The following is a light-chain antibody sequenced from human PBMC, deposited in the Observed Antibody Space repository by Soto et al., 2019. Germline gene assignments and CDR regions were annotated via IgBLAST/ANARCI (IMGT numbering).Light chain of an antibody. V-gene: IGLV2-14*03. Sequence: QSALTQPASVFGSPGQSITFSCTGTSSDVGGYNFVSWYQQHPGKAPQLMIYEVSSRPSGVSNRFSGSKSGNTASLTISGLQPEDEAYYYCSSYTTSTTVVFGTGTKLTVL. CDR1: SSDVGGYNF. CDR2: EVS. CDR3: SSYTTSTTVV. J-gene: IGLJ1*01.